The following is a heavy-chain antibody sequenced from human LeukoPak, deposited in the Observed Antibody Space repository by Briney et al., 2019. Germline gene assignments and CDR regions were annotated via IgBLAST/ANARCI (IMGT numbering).Heavy chain of an antibody. J-gene: IGHJ4*02. D-gene: IGHD1-7*01. Sequence: GGSLRLSCAASGFTISDYWMHWVRQAPGKGLVWVSRINTDGRATTYADSVKGRFTISRDSAKNTLYLQMNSLRAEDTAVYYCAKHPGITGTTPIGYWGQGTLVTVSS. CDR2: INTDGRAT. CDR3: AKHPGITGTTPIGY. CDR1: GFTISDYW. V-gene: IGHV3-74*01.